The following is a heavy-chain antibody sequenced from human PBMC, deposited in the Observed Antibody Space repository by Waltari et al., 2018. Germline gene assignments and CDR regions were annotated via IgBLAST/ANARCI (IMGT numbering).Heavy chain of an antibody. CDR3: AGGNNGIYVPLFDP. CDR2: VVANTFEA. CDR1: GYTLTVLS. Sequence: QVQLVQSGAEVKKPGASVKVFCKVSGYTLTVLSIHWVRQGRGKWLEWMGGVVANTFEAVYAQMCLSIVTNTDKTTTDTDYMRLRSLESDVTAVDYCAGGNNGIYVPLFDPWGQGTLVTVSS. V-gene: IGHV1-24*01. J-gene: IGHJ5*02. D-gene: IGHD1-7*01.